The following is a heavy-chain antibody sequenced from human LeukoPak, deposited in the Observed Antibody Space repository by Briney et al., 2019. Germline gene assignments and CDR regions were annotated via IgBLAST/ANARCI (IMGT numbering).Heavy chain of an antibody. J-gene: IGHJ5*02. CDR3: ARGGTAVARAYDWFDP. CDR1: GVTFSSYA. Sequence: SVKVSCKASGVTFSSYAISWVRQAPGQGLEWMGGIIPIFGTANYAQKFQGRVTITADNSTSTAYMELSSLRSEDAAVYYCARGGTAVARAYDWFDPWGQGTLVTVSS. CDR2: IIPIFGTA. V-gene: IGHV1-69*06. D-gene: IGHD6-19*01.